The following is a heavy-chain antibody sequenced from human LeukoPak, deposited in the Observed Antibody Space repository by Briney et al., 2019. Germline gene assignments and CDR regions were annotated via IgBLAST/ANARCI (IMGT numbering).Heavy chain of an antibody. J-gene: IGHJ6*02. CDR2: VSDTDRT. CDR1: GFTFSSYA. V-gene: IGHV3-23*01. CDR3: AKDQVTMVRGVSYYYYYGMDV. D-gene: IGHD3-10*01. Sequence: GGSLRLSCAASGFTFSSYAMSWVRQAPGKGLEWVSTVSDTDRTYYADSVKGRFTISRDNSENTLFLQMNSLRAEDTAVYYCAKDQVTMVRGVSYYYYYGMDVWGQGTTVTVSS.